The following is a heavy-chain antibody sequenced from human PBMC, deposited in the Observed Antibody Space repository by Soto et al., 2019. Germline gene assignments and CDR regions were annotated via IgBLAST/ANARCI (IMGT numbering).Heavy chain of an antibody. V-gene: IGHV3-11*05. D-gene: IGHD6-13*01. CDR2: ISTSSSYT. Sequence: QVQLVESGGGLVKPGGSLRLSCAASGFTFSDYYMSWIRQAPGKGLECISYISTSSSYTNYADSVKGRFTISRDNAQNSLYLQMSSLRAEDTAVYYCARSWDNSSWDVWGQGTMVTVSS. CDR1: GFTFSDYY. J-gene: IGHJ3*01. CDR3: ARSWDNSSWDV.